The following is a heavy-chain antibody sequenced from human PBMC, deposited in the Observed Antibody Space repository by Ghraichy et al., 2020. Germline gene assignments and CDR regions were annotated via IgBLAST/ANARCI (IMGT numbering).Heavy chain of an antibody. CDR3: ARDPYGDYKYGGTDY. V-gene: IGHV3-7*01. D-gene: IGHD4-17*01. CDR1: GFTFSRHW. Sequence: GSLRLSCAASGFTFSRHWMSWVRQAPGKGLEWVASIKSDRSDSFYLDSVKGRFTISRDNAENSVSLEMTSLRAEDTAIYYCARDPYGDYKYGGTDYWGRGTLVSVSS. CDR2: IKSDRSDS. J-gene: IGHJ4*02.